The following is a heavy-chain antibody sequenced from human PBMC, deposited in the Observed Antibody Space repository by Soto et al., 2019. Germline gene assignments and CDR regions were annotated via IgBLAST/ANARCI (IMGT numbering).Heavy chain of an antibody. D-gene: IGHD2-15*01. CDR3: AKALGYCSGVSCQDDHY. CDR1: GFTFDDYA. Sequence: EVQLVESGGGLVQPGRSLRLSCAASGFTFDDYAMHWVRQAPGKGLEWVSGISWNSGSIGYADSVKGRFTISRDNAKNSLNLHMNSLRSADTALYYCAKALGYCSGVSCQDDHYWGQGTLVTVSS. CDR2: ISWNSGSI. V-gene: IGHV3-9*01. J-gene: IGHJ4*02.